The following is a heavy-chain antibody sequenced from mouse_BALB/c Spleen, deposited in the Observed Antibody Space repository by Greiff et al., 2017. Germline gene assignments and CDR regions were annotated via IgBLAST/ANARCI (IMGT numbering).Heavy chain of an antibody. D-gene: IGHD2-14*01. CDR3: AREGAYYGYDEGAWFAY. J-gene: IGHJ3*01. CDR1: GFTFSSFG. V-gene: IGHV5-17*02. Sequence: EVKVVESGGGLVQPGGSRKLSCAASGFTFSSFGMHWVRQAPEKGLEWVAYISSGSSTIYYADTVKGRFTISRDNPKNTLFLQMTSLRSEDTAMYYCAREGAYYGYDEGAWFAYWGQGTLVTVSA. CDR2: ISSGSSTI.